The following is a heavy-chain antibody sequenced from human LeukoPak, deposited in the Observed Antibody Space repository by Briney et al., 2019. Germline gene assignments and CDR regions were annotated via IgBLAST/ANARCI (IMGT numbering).Heavy chain of an antibody. D-gene: IGHD1-26*01. CDR2: IYTSGST. J-gene: IGHJ4*02. V-gene: IGHV4-4*07. CDR1: GGSISSYY. Sequence: PSETLALTCTVSGGSISSYYWSWIRQPAGKGLEWLGRIYTSGSTNYNASLKSRVSMSVDTSKNEFSLKLSSVTAADTAVFYCARENSGSYRGFDYWGQGTLVTVSS. CDR3: ARENSGSYRGFDY.